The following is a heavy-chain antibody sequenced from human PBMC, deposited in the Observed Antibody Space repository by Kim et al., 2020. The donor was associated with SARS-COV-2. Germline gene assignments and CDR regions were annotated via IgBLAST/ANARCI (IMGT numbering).Heavy chain of an antibody. Sequence: GGSLRLSCAASGFTFSSYGMHWVRQAPGKGLEWVAGIWYDGSNKYYADSVKGRFTISRDNSKNTLYLQMNSLRAEDTAVYYCAREGWDSSGYIYYFDYWGQGTLVTVSS. CDR3: AREGWDSSGYIYYFDY. CDR1: GFTFSSYG. CDR2: IWYDGSNK. D-gene: IGHD3-22*01. V-gene: IGHV3-33*08. J-gene: IGHJ4*02.